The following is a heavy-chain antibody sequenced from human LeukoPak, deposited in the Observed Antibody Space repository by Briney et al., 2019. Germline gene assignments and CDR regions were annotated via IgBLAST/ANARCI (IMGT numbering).Heavy chain of an antibody. V-gene: IGHV1-3*03. D-gene: IGHD3-10*01. CDR3: ARWGSGTFHFDY. CDR1: GYTFTDYY. J-gene: IGHJ4*02. CDR2: ITAGNGNT. Sequence: ASVKVSCKASGYTFTDYYIHWVRQAPGQGLEWMGWITAGNGNTKYSQEFQGSVTFTGDTSASTAYMELSSLRSEDMAVYYCARWGSGTFHFDYWGQGTLVTVSS.